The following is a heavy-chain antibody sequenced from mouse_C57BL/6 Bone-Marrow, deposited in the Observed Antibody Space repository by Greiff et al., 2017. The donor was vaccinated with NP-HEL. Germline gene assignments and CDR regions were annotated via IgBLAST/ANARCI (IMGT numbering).Heavy chain of an antibody. CDR2: ISSGSSTI. J-gene: IGHJ4*01. CDR1: GFTFSDYG. CDR3: AREMGNYPPLEAMDY. Sequence: EVQRVESGGGLVKPGGSLKLSCAASGFTFSDYGMHWVRQAPEKGLEWVAYISSGSSTIYYADTVKGRFPISRDNAKNTLFLQMTSLRSEDTAMYYCAREMGNYPPLEAMDYWGQGTSVTVSS. V-gene: IGHV5-17*01. D-gene: IGHD2-1*01.